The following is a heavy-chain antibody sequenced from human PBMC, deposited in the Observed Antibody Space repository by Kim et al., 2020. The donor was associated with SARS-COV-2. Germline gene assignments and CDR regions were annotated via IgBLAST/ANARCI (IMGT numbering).Heavy chain of an antibody. D-gene: IGHD6-13*01. Sequence: YAQKLQGRVTMTTDTSTSTAYMEVRSLSSDDTAVDYCARLSSSWLYYFDYWGQGTLVTVSS. J-gene: IGHJ4*02. CDR3: ARLSSSWLYYFDY. V-gene: IGHV1-18*01.